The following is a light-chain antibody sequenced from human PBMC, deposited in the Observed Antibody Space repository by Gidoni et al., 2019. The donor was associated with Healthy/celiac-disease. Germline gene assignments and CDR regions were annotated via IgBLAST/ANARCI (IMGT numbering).Light chain of an antibody. CDR1: QSVSSN. J-gene: IGKJ3*01. V-gene: IGKV3-15*01. Sequence: PATLSVSPGERATLSCRASQSVSSNLAWYQQKPGQAPRLLIYGASTRATGIPARFSGSGSGTEFTLTISSLQSEDFAVYYCQQYNNWPFTFGRGTKVDIK. CDR2: GAS. CDR3: QQYNNWPFT.